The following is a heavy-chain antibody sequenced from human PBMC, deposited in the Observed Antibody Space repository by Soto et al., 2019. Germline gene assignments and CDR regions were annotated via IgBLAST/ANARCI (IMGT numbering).Heavy chain of an antibody. J-gene: IGHJ4*02. D-gene: IGHD2-2*01. V-gene: IGHV4-34*01. CDR2: INHSGST. CDR1: GGSFSGYY. Sequence: QVQLQQWGAGLLKPSETPSLTCAVYGGSFSGYYWSWIRQPPGKGLEWIGEINHSGSTNYNPSLKSRVTISVDTSKNQFSLKLSSVTAADTAVYYCARGGIVVVPAARRLDYWGQGTLVTVSS. CDR3: ARGGIVVVPAARRLDY.